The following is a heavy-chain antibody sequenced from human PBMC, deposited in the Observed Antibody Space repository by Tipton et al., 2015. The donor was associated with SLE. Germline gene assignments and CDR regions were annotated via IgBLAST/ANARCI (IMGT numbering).Heavy chain of an antibody. CDR2: ISTYNGHT. CDR1: GYTFSSYG. J-gene: IGHJ4*02. Sequence: QLVQSGAEVKKPGASVKVSCKASGYTFSSYGVTWVRQAPGQGLEWMGWISTYNGHTNYAQKLQGRVIMTTDTSTSTAYMELRSLRSDDTAVYYCVREGGQVAAAGLLDSWGQGTLVTVSS. D-gene: IGHD6-13*01. CDR3: VREGGQVAAAGLLDS. V-gene: IGHV1-18*01.